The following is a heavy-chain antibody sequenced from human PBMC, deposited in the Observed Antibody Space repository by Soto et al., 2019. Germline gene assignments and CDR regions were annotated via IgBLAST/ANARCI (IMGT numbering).Heavy chain of an antibody. D-gene: IGHD3-3*01. J-gene: IGHJ4*02. Sequence: KFQGRVTITRDTSARTAYMELSSLRSEDTAVYYCARDLGDDSITGGFDYCGQGTMVTVSS. V-gene: IGHV1-3*01. CDR3: ARDLGDDSITGGFDY.